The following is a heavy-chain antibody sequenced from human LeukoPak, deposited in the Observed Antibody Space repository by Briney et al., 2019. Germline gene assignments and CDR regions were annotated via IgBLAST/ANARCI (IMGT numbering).Heavy chain of an antibody. V-gene: IGHV4-59*08. CDR2: IYYSGST. CDR3: ARRREAVAGTNRGDAFDI. J-gene: IGHJ3*02. CDR1: GGSISSYY. Sequence: SETLSLTCTVSGGSISSYYWSWIRQPPGKGLEWIGYIYYSGSTNYNPSLKSRVTISVDTSKNQFSLKLSSVTAADTAVYYCARRREAVAGTNRGDAFDIWGQGTMVTVSS. D-gene: IGHD6-19*01.